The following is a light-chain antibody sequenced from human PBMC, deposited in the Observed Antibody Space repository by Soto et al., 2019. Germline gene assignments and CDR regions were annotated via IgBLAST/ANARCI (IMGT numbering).Light chain of an antibody. Sequence: IPMTQSPSTLSTPPLASATISCGASQSISTYINWYQQKPGKAPKLLIFAASSLQSGVPSRFSGSGAGTGFTLTITSLQPEDFATYYCQQSYSTPLTFGGGTKVDIK. CDR3: QQSYSTPLT. J-gene: IGKJ4*01. CDR1: QSISTY. CDR2: AAS. V-gene: IGKV1-39*01.